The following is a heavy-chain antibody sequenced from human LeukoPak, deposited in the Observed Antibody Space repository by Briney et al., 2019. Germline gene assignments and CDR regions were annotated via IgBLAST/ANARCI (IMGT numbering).Heavy chain of an antibody. CDR1: GDSISSSAYS. Sequence: PSETLSLTCAVSGDSISSSAYSWSWIRQPPGKGLEWIGFIYGSGRTLYNPSLKSRVSISADRSKNQFSLRLSSVTAADTAVYYCAIYKGAFNLWGQGTMVTVSS. CDR3: AIYKGAFNL. D-gene: IGHD1-14*01. CDR2: IYGSGRT. V-gene: IGHV4-30-2*01. J-gene: IGHJ3*01.